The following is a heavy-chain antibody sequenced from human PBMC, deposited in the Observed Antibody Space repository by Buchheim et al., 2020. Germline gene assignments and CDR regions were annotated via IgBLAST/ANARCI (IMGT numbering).Heavy chain of an antibody. CDR2: IDAGGNS. J-gene: IGHJ4*02. D-gene: IGHD3-3*01. V-gene: IGHV3-23*01. CDR3: DKIWSGYSGADY. Sequence: DVQLLQSGGGLVQLGGSLRLSCAASGFTMSSDGMSWVRQAPGKGLEWVATIDAGGNSFHADSVKGRFPISRDDSKNPLYLQMNNLRAEDTAVYYCDKIWSGYSGADYWGKGTL. CDR1: GFTMSSDG.